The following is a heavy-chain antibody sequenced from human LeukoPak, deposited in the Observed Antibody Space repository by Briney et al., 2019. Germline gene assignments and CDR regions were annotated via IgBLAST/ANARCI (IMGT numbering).Heavy chain of an antibody. D-gene: IGHD2-2*01. CDR3: ARGDIVVVPAAPSPSKRRNTAMPRRGAFDI. J-gene: IGHJ3*02. CDR1: GGSFSGYY. V-gene: IGHV4-34*01. Sequence: SETLSLTCAVYGGSFSGYYWSWIRQPPGKGLEWIGEINHSGSTNYNPSLKSRVTISVDTSKNQFSLKLSSVTAADTAVYYSARGDIVVVPAAPSPSKRRNTAMPRRGAFDIWGQGTMVTVSS. CDR2: INHSGST.